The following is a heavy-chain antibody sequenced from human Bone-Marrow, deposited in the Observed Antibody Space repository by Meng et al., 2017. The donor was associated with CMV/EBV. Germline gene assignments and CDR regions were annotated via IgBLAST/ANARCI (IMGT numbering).Heavy chain of an antibody. D-gene: IGHD4-11*01. J-gene: IGHJ5*01. CDR2: IYYSGST. V-gene: IGHV4-59*01. CDR1: GGSIIGYY. Sequence: SETLSLTCTVSGGSIIGYYWSWVRQSPGKGLEWIAYIYYSGSTNYNPSLKSRVTISVDTSKNQFSLKLSSVTAADTAVYYCARGNFDYNNYHGWFDSWGQGTLATVSS. CDR3: ARGNFDYNNYHGWFDS.